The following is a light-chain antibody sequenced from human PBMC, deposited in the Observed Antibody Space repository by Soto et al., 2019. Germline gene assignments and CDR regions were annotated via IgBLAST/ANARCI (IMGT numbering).Light chain of an antibody. CDR1: NSDVGSYTL. J-gene: IGLJ2*01. Sequence: QSALTQPASVSGSPGQSITISCTGTNSDVGSYTLVSWYQQHPGKAPKLMIYEATKRPSGVSTRFSGSKSGNTASLTISGLQAEDEADYYCCSYAGSTTFVVFGGGTKLTVL. CDR3: CSYAGSTTFVV. CDR2: EAT. V-gene: IGLV2-23*01.